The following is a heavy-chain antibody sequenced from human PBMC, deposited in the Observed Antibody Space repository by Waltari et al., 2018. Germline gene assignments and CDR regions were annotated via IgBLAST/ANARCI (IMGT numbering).Heavy chain of an antibody. CDR1: GGTSSSYA. V-gene: IGHV1-69*05. CDR2: IIPIFGTA. CDR3: ASRDTMVQGDPWG. Sequence: QVQLVQSGAGVKKPGSSVKVSCKASGGTSSSYAISWVRQAPGQGLEWMGGIIPIFGTANYAQKFQGRVTITTDESTSTAYMELSSLRSEDTAVYYCASRDTMVQGDPWGWGQGTLVTVSS. D-gene: IGHD3-10*01. J-gene: IGHJ4*02.